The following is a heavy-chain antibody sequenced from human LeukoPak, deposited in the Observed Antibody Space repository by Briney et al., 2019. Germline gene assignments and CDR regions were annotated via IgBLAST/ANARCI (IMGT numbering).Heavy chain of an antibody. CDR2: ISSSGSTI. V-gene: IGHV3-11*01. CDR3: ARLYGRHYYYMDV. J-gene: IGHJ6*03. D-gene: IGHD3-16*02. CDR1: GFTFSDYY. Sequence: GGSLRLSCAASGFTFSDYYMSWIRQAPGKGLEWVSYISSSGSTIFYADSVKGRFTISRDNAKNSLYLQMNSLRAEDTAVYYCARLYGRHYYYMDVWGKGTTVTVSS.